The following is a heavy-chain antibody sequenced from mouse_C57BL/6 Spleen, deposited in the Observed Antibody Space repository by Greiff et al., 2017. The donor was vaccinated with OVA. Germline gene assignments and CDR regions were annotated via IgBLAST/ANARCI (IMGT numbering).Heavy chain of an antibody. Sequence: VQVVESGPELVKPGASVKLSCKASGYTFTSYDINWVKQRPGQGLEWIGWIYPRDGSTKYNEKFKGKATLTVDTSSSTAYMELHSLTSEDSAVYFCARWTGSYAMDYWGQGTSGTVSS. J-gene: IGHJ4*01. CDR2: IYPRDGST. CDR3: ARWTGSYAMDY. V-gene: IGHV1-85*01. CDR1: GYTFTSYD.